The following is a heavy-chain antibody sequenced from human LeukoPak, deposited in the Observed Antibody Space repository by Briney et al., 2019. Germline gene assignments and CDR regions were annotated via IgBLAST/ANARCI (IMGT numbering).Heavy chain of an antibody. CDR1: AFIFSGHW. V-gene: IGHV3-7*03. Sequence: GGSLRLSCEGSAFIFSGHWMNWVRQPPGKGLEWVASIKEDGSERQYVDSVKGRFSISRDNTKGSLFLQLNSLRAEDTAVYYCARDKIVGPTTLDYWGQGTLVTVSS. J-gene: IGHJ4*02. CDR3: ARDKIVGPTTLDY. CDR2: IKEDGSER. D-gene: IGHD1-26*01.